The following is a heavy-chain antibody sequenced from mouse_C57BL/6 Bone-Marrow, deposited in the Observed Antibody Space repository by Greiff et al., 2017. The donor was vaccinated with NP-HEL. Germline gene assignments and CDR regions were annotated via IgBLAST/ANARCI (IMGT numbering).Heavy chain of an antibody. CDR1: GYTFTSYW. Sequence: QVQLQQPGTELVKPGASVKLSCKASGYTFTSYWMHWLKQRPGPGLAWIGNINPNNGGTNDNEKFKTKATLTVDKSSSTAYMQLSSLTSEDSAVYYCARDSGYAFDYWGQGTTLTVSS. CDR2: INPNNGGT. CDR3: ARDSGYAFDY. D-gene: IGHD3-2*02. J-gene: IGHJ2*01. V-gene: IGHV1-53*01.